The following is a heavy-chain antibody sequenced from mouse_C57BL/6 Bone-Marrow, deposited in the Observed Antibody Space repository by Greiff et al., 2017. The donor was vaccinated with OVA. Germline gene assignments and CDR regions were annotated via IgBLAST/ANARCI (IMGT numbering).Heavy chain of an antibody. D-gene: IGHD3-2*02. J-gene: IGHJ4*01. V-gene: IGHV1-59*01. CDR3: ARKTAQALYYAMDY. Sequence: QVQLQQPGAELVRPGTSVKLSCKASGYTFTSYWMHWVKQRPGQGLEWIGVIDPSDSYTNYNQKFKGKATLTVDTSSSTAYMQLSSLTSEDSAVYYCARKTAQALYYAMDYWGQGTSVTVSS. CDR2: IDPSDSYT. CDR1: GYTFTSYW.